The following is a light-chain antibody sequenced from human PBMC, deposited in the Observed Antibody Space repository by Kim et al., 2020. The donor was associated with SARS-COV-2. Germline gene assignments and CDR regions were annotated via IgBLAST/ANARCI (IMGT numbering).Light chain of an antibody. Sequence: TVTIACTRNHSNIRAGYNGRWYQQTPGPAPKLLIHDKNNRPSGVPDRFSGSKSGTSASLAITGLQAEDEADYYCQSYDRLSASVVFGGGTQLTVL. CDR3: QSYDRLSASVV. CDR2: DKN. V-gene: IGLV1-40*01. CDR1: HSNIRAGYN. J-gene: IGLJ2*01.